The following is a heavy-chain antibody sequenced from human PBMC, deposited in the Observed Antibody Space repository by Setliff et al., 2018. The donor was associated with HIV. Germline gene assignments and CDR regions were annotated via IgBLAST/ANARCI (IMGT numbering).Heavy chain of an antibody. CDR1: GYTFTTYD. CDR3: AVDRHAFDI. V-gene: IGHV7-4-1*02. CDR2: IHTEQGFP. Sequence: ASVKVSCKASGYTFTTYDITWVRQAPGQGLEWMGWIHTEQGFPMYAQGFTGRFVFSLDPSVNTAYLQINSLTPDDGGVYYCAVDRHAFDIWGQGTVVTVSS. D-gene: IGHD5-12*01. J-gene: IGHJ3*02.